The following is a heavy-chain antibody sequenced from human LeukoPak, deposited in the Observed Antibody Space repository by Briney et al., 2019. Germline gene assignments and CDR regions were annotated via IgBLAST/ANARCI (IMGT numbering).Heavy chain of an antibody. CDR1: GVRACAYY. J-gene: IGHJ5*02. Sequence: GGSLTLSCALSGVRACAYYMSWVRQAPGKWLGWVGLIRARGEASYADFARGRFAISRDGSANTLSFQLNSSRLEGRAGFFCSRDRAANQYWVEFDPWGQGTPVIVSS. D-gene: IGHD2-8*02. CDR2: IRARGEA. CDR3: SRDRAANQYWVEFDP. V-gene: IGHV3-66*03.